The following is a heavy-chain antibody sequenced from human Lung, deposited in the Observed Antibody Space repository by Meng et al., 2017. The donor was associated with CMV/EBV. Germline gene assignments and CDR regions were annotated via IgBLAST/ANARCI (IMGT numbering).Heavy chain of an antibody. V-gene: IGHV4-4*03. CDR3: LRRSGGSV. CDR2: IPHRGSR. J-gene: IGHJ1*01. Sequence: QMPVPAMRNPPGPLSLTCAVSCNSITNHNWWALVRQPPEKGLDWIGEIPHRGSRAYNPSLKSRVSMSIDKSKNQFSLKLTSVTAADTAVYHCLRRSGGSVWGQGTLVTVSS. D-gene: IGHD3-10*01. CDR1: CNSITNHNW.